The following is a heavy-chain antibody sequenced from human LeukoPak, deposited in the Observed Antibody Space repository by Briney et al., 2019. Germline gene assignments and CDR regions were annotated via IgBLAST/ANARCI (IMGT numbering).Heavy chain of an antibody. V-gene: IGHV3-11*01. CDR1: GFTFSDYY. CDR2: ISSSGSTI. CDR3: ARDEVETATIDVGYYYYVMDV. D-gene: IGHD5-24*01. Sequence: PGGSLRLSCAASGFTFSDYYMSWIRQAPGNGLEWVSYISSSGSTIYYADSVKGRFTISRDNAKNSLYLQMNSLRAEDTAVYYCARDEVETATIDVGYYYYVMDVWGQGTTVTVSS. J-gene: IGHJ6*02.